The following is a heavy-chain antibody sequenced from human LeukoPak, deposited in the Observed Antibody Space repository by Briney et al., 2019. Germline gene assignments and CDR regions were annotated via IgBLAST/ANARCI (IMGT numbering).Heavy chain of an antibody. D-gene: IGHD3-22*01. CDR2: ISGSGSTI. Sequence: PGGSLRLSCAASGFTFSSYGMHWVRQAPGKGLEWVSYISGSGSTIYYADSVKGRFTISRDNAKNSLYLQMNSLRAEDTAVYYCARGRTSGTSGYHDWGQGTLVTVSS. V-gene: IGHV3-48*01. CDR1: GFTFSSYG. CDR3: ARGRTSGTSGYHD. J-gene: IGHJ4*02.